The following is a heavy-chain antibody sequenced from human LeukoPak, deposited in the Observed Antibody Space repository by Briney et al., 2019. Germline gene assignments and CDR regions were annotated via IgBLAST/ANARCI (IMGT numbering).Heavy chain of an antibody. V-gene: IGHV4-61*02. CDR2: IYTSGST. Sequence: PSQTLSLTCTVSGGSISSGSYYWSWIRQPAGKGLEWIGRIYTSGSTYYNPSLKSRVTISVDTSKNQFSLKLSSVTAADTAVYYCASLPVAAAGTWELWFDPWGQGTLVTVSS. CDR1: GGSISSGSYY. J-gene: IGHJ5*02. CDR3: ASLPVAAAGTWELWFDP. D-gene: IGHD6-13*01.